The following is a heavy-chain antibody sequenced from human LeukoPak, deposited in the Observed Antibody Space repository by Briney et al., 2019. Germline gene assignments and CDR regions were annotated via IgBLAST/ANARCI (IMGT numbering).Heavy chain of an antibody. CDR1: GGSINYYY. Sequence: SETLSLTCTVSGGSINYYYWSWIRQPPGKGLECIGFIYYSGRTNSNPSLKSRVTISVDTSKNQFSLTLRSVTAADTAVYYCARHFAYSSSSYFDYWGQGSLVTVSS. CDR2: IYYSGRT. CDR3: ARHFAYSSSSYFDY. V-gene: IGHV4-59*08. J-gene: IGHJ4*02. D-gene: IGHD6-6*01.